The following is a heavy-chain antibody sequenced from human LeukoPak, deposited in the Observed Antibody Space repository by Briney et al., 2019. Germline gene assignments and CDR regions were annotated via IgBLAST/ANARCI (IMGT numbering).Heavy chain of an antibody. Sequence: ASVKVSCKASGYTFTSYYMHWVRQAPGQGLEWMGIINPSGGSTSYAQKFQGRVTITRDTSANTAYMELSSLRFEDTAVYYCARGGSRMTTFYIIDYWGQGTLVTVSS. V-gene: IGHV1-46*01. CDR1: GYTFTSYY. CDR2: INPSGGST. D-gene: IGHD4-11*01. J-gene: IGHJ4*02. CDR3: ARGGSRMTTFYIIDY.